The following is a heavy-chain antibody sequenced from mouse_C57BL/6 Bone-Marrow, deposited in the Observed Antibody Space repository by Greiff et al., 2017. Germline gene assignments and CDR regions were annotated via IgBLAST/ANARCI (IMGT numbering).Heavy chain of an antibody. CDR1: GYTFPSYG. J-gene: IGHJ2*01. Sequence: QVQLQQSGAELARPGASVKLSCKASGYTFPSYGISWVKQSTGQGLEWIGEIYPRSGNTYSNAKFKGKATLTADKSSSTAYRELCSLTSEDAAVYFCVSDYYGSRTYWGQGTTLTVSS. V-gene: IGHV1-81*01. D-gene: IGHD1-1*01. CDR2: IYPRSGNT. CDR3: VSDYYGSRTY.